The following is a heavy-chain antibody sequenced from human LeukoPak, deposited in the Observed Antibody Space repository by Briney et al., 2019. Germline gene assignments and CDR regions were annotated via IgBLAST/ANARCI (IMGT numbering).Heavy chain of an antibody. D-gene: IGHD5-18*01. CDR2: IIPIFGTA. CDR1: GGTFSSYA. Sequence: ASVKVSCKASGGTFSSYAISWVRQAPGQGLEWMGRIIPIFGTANYAQKFQCRVTITTDESTSTAYMELSSLRSEDTAVYYCARGGTAMVTEYCGQGTLVTVSS. V-gene: IGHV1-69*05. CDR3: ARGGTAMVTEY. J-gene: IGHJ4*02.